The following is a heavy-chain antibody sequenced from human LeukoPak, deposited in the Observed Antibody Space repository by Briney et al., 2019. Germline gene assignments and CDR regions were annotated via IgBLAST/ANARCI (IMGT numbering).Heavy chain of an antibody. V-gene: IGHV4-31*03. J-gene: IGHJ5*02. CDR3: ARVPRFLEFRFDP. CDR2: IYYSGST. D-gene: IGHD3-3*01. Sequence: PSQTLSLTCTVSGGSISSGGYYWSWIRQHPGKGLEWIGYIYYSGSTYYNPSLKSRVTISVDTSKNQFSLKLSSVTAADTAVYYCARVPRFLEFRFDPWGQGTLVTVSS. CDR1: GGSISSGGYY.